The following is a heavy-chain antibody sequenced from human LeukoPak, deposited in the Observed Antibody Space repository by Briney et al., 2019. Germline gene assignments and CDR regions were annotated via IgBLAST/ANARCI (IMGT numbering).Heavy chain of an antibody. D-gene: IGHD6-13*01. CDR3: ARSRYSSSWYWGTYYYYGMDV. CDR1: GYTFTSYG. V-gene: IGHV1-18*01. J-gene: IGHJ6*02. CDR2: ISTYNDNT. Sequence: GASVTVSCKASGYTFTSYGISWVRQAPGQGLEWMGWISTYNDNTNYAQKLQGRVTMTTDTSTTTVYMELRSLRSDDTAVYYCARSRYSSSWYWGTYYYYGMDVWGQGTTVTVSS.